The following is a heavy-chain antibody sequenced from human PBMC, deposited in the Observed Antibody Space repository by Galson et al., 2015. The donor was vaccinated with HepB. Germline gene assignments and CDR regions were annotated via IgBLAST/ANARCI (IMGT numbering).Heavy chain of an antibody. CDR1: GDSVSSNSAA. CDR3: ARDYCSSTSCLYYYGMDV. Sequence: CAISGDSVSSNSAAWNWIWQSPSRGLEWLGRTYYRSKWYNDYAVSVKSRITINPDTSKNQFSLRLNSVTPEDTAVYYCARDYCSSTSCLYYYGMDVWGQGTTVTVSS. D-gene: IGHD2-2*01. J-gene: IGHJ6*02. V-gene: IGHV6-1*01. CDR2: TYYRSKWYN.